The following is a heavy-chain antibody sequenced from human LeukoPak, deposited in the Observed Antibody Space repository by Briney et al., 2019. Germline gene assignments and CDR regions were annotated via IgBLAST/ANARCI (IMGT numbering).Heavy chain of an antibody. Sequence: ASVKVSCKASGYTFTSHDINWVRQATGQGLEWMGWMNPNSGNTGYAQKFQGRVTMTENTSTSTAYMELSSLRSEDTAVYYCARGLAPYSYEYSGHDPYYYYNMDVWGKGTTVIISS. V-gene: IGHV1-8*02. CDR2: MNPNSGNT. CDR3: ARGLAPYSYEYSGHDPYYYYNMDV. CDR1: GYTFTSHD. J-gene: IGHJ6*03. D-gene: IGHD3-22*01.